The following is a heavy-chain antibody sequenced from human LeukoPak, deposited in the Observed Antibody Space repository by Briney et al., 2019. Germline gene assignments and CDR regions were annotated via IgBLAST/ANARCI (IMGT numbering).Heavy chain of an antibody. D-gene: IGHD3-9*01. V-gene: IGHV1-69*01. CDR2: IIPIFGTA. CDR3: ARDRPKGGYDILTGLFDY. J-gene: IGHJ4*02. Sequence: SVKVSCKASRGTFSSYAISWVRQAPGQGLEWMGGIIPIFGTANYAQKFQGRVTITADESTSTAYMELSNLRSEDTAVYYCARDRPKGGYDILTGLFDYWGQGTLVTVSS. CDR1: RGTFSSYA.